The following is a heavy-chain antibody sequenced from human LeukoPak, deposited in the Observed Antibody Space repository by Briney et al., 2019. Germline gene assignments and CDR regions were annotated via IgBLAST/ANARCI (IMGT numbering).Heavy chain of an antibody. Sequence: ASVKVSCKASGYTFTSYGISWVRQAPGQGLEWMGWISAYNGNTNYAQKLQGRVTMTTDTSTSTAYMELRSLRSDDTAVYYCARDLTIFGVARNRFDPWGQGTLVTVSS. J-gene: IGHJ5*02. V-gene: IGHV1-18*01. CDR2: ISAYNGNT. D-gene: IGHD3-3*01. CDR1: GYTFTSYG. CDR3: ARDLTIFGVARNRFDP.